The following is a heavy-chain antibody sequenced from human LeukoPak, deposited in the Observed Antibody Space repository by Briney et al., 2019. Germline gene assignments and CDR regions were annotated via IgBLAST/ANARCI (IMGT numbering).Heavy chain of an antibody. CDR2: IYTSGST. V-gene: IGHV4-4*08. J-gene: IGHJ4*02. CDR3: ARDTYYYDSSGYYYVDHYFDY. D-gene: IGHD3-22*01. CDR1: GGSISSYY. Sequence: SETLSLTCTVSGGSISSYYWNWFRQPPGKGLEWIGRIYTSGSTNYNPSLKSRVTISVDTSKNQFSLKLSSVTAADTAVYYCARDTYYYDSSGYYYVDHYFDYWGQGTLVTVSS.